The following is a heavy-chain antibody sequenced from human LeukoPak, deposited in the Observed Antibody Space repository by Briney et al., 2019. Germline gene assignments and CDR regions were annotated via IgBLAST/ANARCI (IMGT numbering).Heavy chain of an antibody. Sequence: SETLSLTCTASGGSISSYYWSWIRQPPGKGLEWIGYIYYSGSTNYNPSLKSRVTISVDTSKNQFSLKLSSVTAADTAVYYCARHSTAMVTYFDYWGQGTLVTVSS. D-gene: IGHD5-18*01. CDR3: ARHSTAMVTYFDY. J-gene: IGHJ4*02. CDR1: GGSISSYY. CDR2: IYYSGST. V-gene: IGHV4-59*08.